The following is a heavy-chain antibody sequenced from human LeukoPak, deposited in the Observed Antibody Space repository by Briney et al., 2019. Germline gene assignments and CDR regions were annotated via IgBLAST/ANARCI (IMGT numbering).Heavy chain of an antibody. CDR1: GYTFTGYY. J-gene: IGHJ4*02. D-gene: IGHD6-13*01. CDR3: AREGRDSSSSYDY. Sequence: GASVKVSCKASGYTFTGYYMHWVRQDPGQGLEWMGWINPNSGGTNYAQKFQGRVTMTRDTSISTAYMELSRLRSDDTAVYYCAREGRDSSSSYDYWGQGTLVTVSS. V-gene: IGHV1-2*02. CDR2: INPNSGGT.